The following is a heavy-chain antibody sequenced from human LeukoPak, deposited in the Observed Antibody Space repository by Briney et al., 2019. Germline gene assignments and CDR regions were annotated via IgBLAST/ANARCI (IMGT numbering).Heavy chain of an antibody. CDR1: GSTFSGSA. Sequence: PGGSLRLSCAASGSTFSGSAMHWVRQASGKGLEWVGRIRSKANSYATAYAASVKGRFTISRDDSKNTAYLQMNSLKTEDTAVYYCTRPSIGEPQPPFDYWGQGTLVTVSS. J-gene: IGHJ4*02. CDR2: IRSKANSYAT. CDR3: TRPSIGEPQPPFDY. D-gene: IGHD1-26*01. V-gene: IGHV3-73*01.